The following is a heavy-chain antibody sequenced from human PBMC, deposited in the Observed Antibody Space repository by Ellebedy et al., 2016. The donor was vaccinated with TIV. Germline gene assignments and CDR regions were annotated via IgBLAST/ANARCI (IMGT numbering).Heavy chain of an antibody. J-gene: IGHJ5*02. CDR2: IYYSGST. D-gene: IGHD2-15*01. CDR1: GDSISSGDHY. Sequence: SETLSLXCTVSGDSISSGDHYWSWIRQYPGKGLEWIGNIYYSGSTYYNPSLKSRLTISVDTSKSQFSLRLSSVTAADTALYYCARARVNRDIAYGNWVDPWGQGTLVTVSS. V-gene: IGHV4-31*03. CDR3: ARARVNRDIAYGNWVDP.